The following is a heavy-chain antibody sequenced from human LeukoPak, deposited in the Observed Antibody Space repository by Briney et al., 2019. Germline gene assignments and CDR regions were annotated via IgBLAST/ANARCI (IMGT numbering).Heavy chain of an antibody. V-gene: IGHV3-33*08. CDR2: IYYDGSNI. Sequence: GGSLRLSCAASGVTFSTYGMHWVRQAPGKGLEWVAFIYYDGSNIYYADYVKGRFTISRDISKNTLYLQMDSLRAEDTAIYYCARDWKTNSFDYWGQGTLVTVSS. D-gene: IGHD1-1*01. J-gene: IGHJ4*02. CDR3: ARDWKTNSFDY. CDR1: GVTFSTYG.